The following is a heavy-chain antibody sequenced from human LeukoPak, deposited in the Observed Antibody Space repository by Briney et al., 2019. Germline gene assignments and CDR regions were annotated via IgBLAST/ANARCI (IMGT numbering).Heavy chain of an antibody. V-gene: IGHV4-31*03. J-gene: IGHJ4*02. Sequence: ASETLSLTCTVSGGSISSGGYYWSWLRQHPGKGLEWIGYIYYSGSTYYNPSLKSRVTISVDTSKNQFSLKLSSVTAADTAVYYCARANVNSSSWYRDFDYWGQGTLVTVSS. CDR1: GGSISSGGYY. CDR3: ARANVNSSSWYRDFDY. D-gene: IGHD6-13*01. CDR2: IYYSGST.